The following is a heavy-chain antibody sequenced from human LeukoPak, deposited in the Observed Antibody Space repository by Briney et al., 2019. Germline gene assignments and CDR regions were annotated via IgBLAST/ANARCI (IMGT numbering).Heavy chain of an antibody. V-gene: IGHV3-74*01. CDR1: GFTFNNYW. CDR3: AKDRHYDFWSGYYS. D-gene: IGHD3-3*01. Sequence: GGSLRLSCSASGFTFNNYWMHWVRQAPGKGLVWVSRINTDETSTSYADSVKGRFTISRDNAKNTLYLQMNSLRAEDTAVYYCAKDRHYDFWSGYYSWGQGTLVTVSS. J-gene: IGHJ4*02. CDR2: INTDETST.